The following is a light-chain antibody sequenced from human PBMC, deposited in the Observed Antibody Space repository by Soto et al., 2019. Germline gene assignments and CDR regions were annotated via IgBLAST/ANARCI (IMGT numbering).Light chain of an antibody. CDR1: QSVYNY. Sequence: IVLTQSPVTLSLSPGERATLSCRASQSVYNYLAWYQQKPGQAPSLLIYDASNRATGIPARFSGSGSGTDFTLTISSLEPGDFAVYYCQQRGFWPWTFGQGTKVEIK. V-gene: IGKV3-11*01. CDR2: DAS. J-gene: IGKJ1*01. CDR3: QQRGFWPWT.